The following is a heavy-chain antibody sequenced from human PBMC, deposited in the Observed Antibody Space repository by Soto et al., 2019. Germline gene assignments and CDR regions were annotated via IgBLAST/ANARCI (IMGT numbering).Heavy chain of an antibody. CDR1: GFTFSSYG. D-gene: IGHD3-10*01. CDR3: ARENYYYGSGFDY. V-gene: IGHV3-33*01. CDR2: IWYDGSNK. J-gene: IGHJ4*02. Sequence: QVQLVESGGGVVQPGRSLRLSCAASGFTFSSYGMHWVRQAPGKGLEWVAVIWYDGSNKYYADSVKGRFTISRDNSKNTLYLQMNSLRAEDTAVYYCARENYYYGSGFDYWAQGTLVTVSS.